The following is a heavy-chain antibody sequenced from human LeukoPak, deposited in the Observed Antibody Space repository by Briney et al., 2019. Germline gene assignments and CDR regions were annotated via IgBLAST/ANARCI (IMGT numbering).Heavy chain of an antibody. D-gene: IGHD3-10*01. CDR3: AKAFIPPRKLIWFGELFDY. Sequence: GGSLRLSCAASGFTFSSYAMSWVRQAPGKGLEWVSAISGSGGSTYYADSVKGRFTISRDNSKNTLYLQMNSLRAEDTAEYYCAKAFIPPRKLIWFGELFDYWGQGTLVTVSS. CDR1: GFTFSSYA. V-gene: IGHV3-23*01. J-gene: IGHJ4*02. CDR2: ISGSGGST.